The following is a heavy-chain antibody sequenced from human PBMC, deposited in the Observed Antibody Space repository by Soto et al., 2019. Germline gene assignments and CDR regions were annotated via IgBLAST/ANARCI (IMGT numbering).Heavy chain of an antibody. J-gene: IGHJ3*02. CDR1: GGSISSGGYY. Sequence: SETLSLTCTVSGGSISSGGYYWSWIRQHPGKGLEWIGYIYYSGSTYYNPSLKSRVTISVDTSKNQFSLKLSSVTAADTAVYYCARGRKDVVVVVAASDAFDIWGQGTMVTVSS. CDR3: ARGRKDVVVVVAASDAFDI. D-gene: IGHD2-15*01. CDR2: IYYSGST. V-gene: IGHV4-31*03.